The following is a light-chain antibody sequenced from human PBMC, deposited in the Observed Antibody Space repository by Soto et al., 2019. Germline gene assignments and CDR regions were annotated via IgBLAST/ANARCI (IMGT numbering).Light chain of an antibody. CDR2: DAS. J-gene: IGKJ4*01. CDR3: QQFHDYPLT. Sequence: AIQLTQSPSSLSASVGDRVTITCRASQGIRSALAWYQQKPGKAPKLLIYDASSLESGDPSRFSGSGSGAVFTLTISSLQPEDFAVYYCQQFHDYPLTFGGGTKVEIK. CDR1: QGIRSA. V-gene: IGKV1D-13*01.